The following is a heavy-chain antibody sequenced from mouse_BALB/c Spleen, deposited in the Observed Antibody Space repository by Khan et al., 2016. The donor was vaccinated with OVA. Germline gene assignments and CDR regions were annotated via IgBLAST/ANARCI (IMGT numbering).Heavy chain of an antibody. V-gene: IGHV1-18*01. CDR3: ARDAGRY. CDR1: GYTFTEYT. Sequence: VQLQQSGPELVKPGASVKISCKTSGYTFTEYTLHWVKQSHGKSLEWIGVINPKNGVTSYNQKFKGKATLTVDKSSRTAYMEFRSLTSEDSAVYDCARDAGRYWGQGTSVTVSA. J-gene: IGHJ4*01. D-gene: IGHD3-3*01. CDR2: INPKNGVT.